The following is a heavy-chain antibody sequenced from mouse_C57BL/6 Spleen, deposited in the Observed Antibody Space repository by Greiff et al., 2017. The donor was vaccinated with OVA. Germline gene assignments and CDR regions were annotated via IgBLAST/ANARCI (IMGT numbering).Heavy chain of an antibody. CDR3: ARAYYSSLYAMDY. CDR2: ISSGGSYT. CDR1: GFTFSSYG. Sequence: EVKLVESGGDLVKPGGSLKLSCAASGFTFSSYGMSWVRQTPDKRLEWVATISSGGSYTYYPDSVKGRFTISRDNAKNTLYLQMSSLKSEDTAMYYCARAYYSSLYAMDYWGQGTSVTVSS. J-gene: IGHJ4*01. V-gene: IGHV5-6*01. D-gene: IGHD2-5*01.